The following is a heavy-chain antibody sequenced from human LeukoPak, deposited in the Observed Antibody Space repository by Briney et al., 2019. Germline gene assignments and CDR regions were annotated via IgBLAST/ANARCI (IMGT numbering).Heavy chain of an antibody. V-gene: IGHV3-30*02. CDR2: IRYDGSNK. CDR3: ARQGWYGDPFDY. Sequence: GGSLRLSCAASGFTFSSYGMHWVRQAPGKGLEWVAFIRYDGSNKYYADSVKGRFTISRDNSKNTLYLQMNSLRAEDTAVYYCARQGWYGDPFDYWGQGTLVTVSS. CDR1: GFTFSSYG. J-gene: IGHJ4*02. D-gene: IGHD4-17*01.